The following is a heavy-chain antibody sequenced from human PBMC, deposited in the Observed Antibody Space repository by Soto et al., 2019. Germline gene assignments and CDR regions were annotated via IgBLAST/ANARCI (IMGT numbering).Heavy chain of an antibody. D-gene: IGHD3-10*01. Sequence: QVQLQESGPGLVKPSGTLSLTCAVSGGSISSSNWWSWVRQPPGKGLEWIGEIYHSGSTNYNPSLKSRVTISVDKSKNQFSLKLSSVTAADTAVYYCARDDKASRFGEPTGGMDVWGQGTTVTVSS. V-gene: IGHV4-4*02. CDR2: IYHSGST. CDR1: GGSISSSNW. J-gene: IGHJ6*02. CDR3: ARDDKASRFGEPTGGMDV.